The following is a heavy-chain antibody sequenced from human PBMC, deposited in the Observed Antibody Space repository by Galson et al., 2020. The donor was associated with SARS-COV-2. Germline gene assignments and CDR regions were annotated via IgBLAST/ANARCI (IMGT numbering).Heavy chain of an antibody. D-gene: IGHD2-15*01. CDR3: ARVGDCSGGICYGAEYFQH. J-gene: IGHJ1*01. V-gene: IGHV3-11*04. Sequence: NSGGSLRLSCAASGFTFSDYFMSWVHQAPGKGLEWVSYISSSGSYINYADSVKGRFTISRDNAKNSLNLQMNSLRVEDTAVYYCARVGDCSGGICYGAEYFQHWGQGPLVTVSS. CDR1: GFTFSDYF. CDR2: ISSSGSYI.